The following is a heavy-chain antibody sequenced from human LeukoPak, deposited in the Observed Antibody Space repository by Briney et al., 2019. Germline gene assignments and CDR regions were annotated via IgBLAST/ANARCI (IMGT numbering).Heavy chain of an antibody. CDR3: ARDNGRGYYGSGSYSQERNWFDP. Sequence: PGRSLRLSCAASGFTFSSYAMHWVRQAPGKGLEWVAVISYDGSNKYYADSVKGRFTISRDNSMNTLYLQMNSLRAEDTAVYYCARDNGRGYYGSGSYSQERNWFDPWGQGTLVTVSS. V-gene: IGHV3-30-3*01. CDR1: GFTFSSYA. J-gene: IGHJ5*02. CDR2: ISYDGSNK. D-gene: IGHD3-10*01.